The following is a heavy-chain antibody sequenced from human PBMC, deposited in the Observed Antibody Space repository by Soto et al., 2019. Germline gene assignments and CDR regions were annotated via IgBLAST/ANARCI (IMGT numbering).Heavy chain of an antibody. D-gene: IGHD7-27*01. V-gene: IGHV3-23*01. Sequence: GGSLRLSCAASGFTFSSYAMSWVRQAPGKGLEWVSAISGSGGSTYYADSVKGRFTISRDNSKNTLYLQMNSLRAEDTAVYYCAKLPLTGHYYYYYGMDVWGQGTTVTVSS. CDR2: ISGSGGST. CDR1: GFTFSSYA. CDR3: AKLPLTGHYYYYYGMDV. J-gene: IGHJ6*02.